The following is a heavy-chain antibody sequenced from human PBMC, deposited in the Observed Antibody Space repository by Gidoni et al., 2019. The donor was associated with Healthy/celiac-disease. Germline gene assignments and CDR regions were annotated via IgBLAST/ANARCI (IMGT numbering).Heavy chain of an antibody. V-gene: IGHV3-33*01. D-gene: IGHD2-15*01. Sequence: QVQLVESGGGVVQPGRSLRLSCAASGFTFSSYGMHWVRQAPGKGLEWVAVIWYDGSNKYYADSVKGRFTISRDNSKNTLYLQMNSLRDEDTAVYYCARDAFCSGGSCYSGSRTGFDYWGQGTLVTVSS. CDR2: IWYDGSNK. CDR3: ARDAFCSGGSCYSGSRTGFDY. J-gene: IGHJ4*02. CDR1: GFTFSSYG.